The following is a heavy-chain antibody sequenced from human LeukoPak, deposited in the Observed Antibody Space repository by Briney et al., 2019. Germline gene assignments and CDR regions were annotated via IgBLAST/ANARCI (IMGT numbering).Heavy chain of an antibody. Sequence: ASVKVSCKAPGYTFTSYYIHWVRQAPGQGLEWMGVINPSDINTSYAQKFQGRVTMTRDTSTSTVYMELRSLRSEDTAVYYCARSPYEYYFDYWGQGTLVTVSS. D-gene: IGHD2-21*01. V-gene: IGHV1-46*01. CDR1: GYTFTSYY. CDR2: INPSDINT. CDR3: ARSPYEYYFDY. J-gene: IGHJ4*02.